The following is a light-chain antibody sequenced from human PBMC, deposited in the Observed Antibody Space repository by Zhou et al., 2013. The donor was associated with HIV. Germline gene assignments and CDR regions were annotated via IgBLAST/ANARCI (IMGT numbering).Light chain of an antibody. J-gene: IGKJ5*01. CDR3: HQYGYSPIT. V-gene: IGKV3-20*01. Sequence: EIVLTQSPGTLSLSPGERATLSCRASQSVSSSYLAWYQQKPGQAPRLLIYGASSRATGIPDRFSGSGSGTDFTLTISRLDPEDFAVYYCHQYGYSPITFGQGTRL. CDR1: QSVSSSY. CDR2: GAS.